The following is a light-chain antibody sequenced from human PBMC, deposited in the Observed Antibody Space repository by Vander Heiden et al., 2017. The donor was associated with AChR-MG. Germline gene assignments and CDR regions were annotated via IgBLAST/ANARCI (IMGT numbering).Light chain of an antibody. J-gene: IGLJ2*01. CDR2: KDS. CDR3: QSADSSGTYVV. CDR1: ALPKQY. Sequence: SYELTQPPSVSVSPGQTATLTGSGDALPKQYAFWYHQKPGQAPVLVIYKDSERPSGIPERFSGSSSATTVTLTISGVQAEDEADYYCQSADSSGTYVVFGGGTKLTVL. V-gene: IGLV3-25*03.